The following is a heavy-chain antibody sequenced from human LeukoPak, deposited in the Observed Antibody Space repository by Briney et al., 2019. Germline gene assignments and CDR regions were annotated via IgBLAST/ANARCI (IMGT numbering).Heavy chain of an antibody. CDR2: IIPILGIA. V-gene: IGHV1-69*04. J-gene: IGHJ4*02. CDR3: ARVGRDGYNTEDY. CDR1: GGTFSSYA. D-gene: IGHD5-24*01. Sequence: SVKVSCKASGGTFSSYAISWVRQAPGQGLEWMARIIPILGIANYAQKFQGRVTITADKSTSTAYMELSSLRSEDTAVYYCARVGRDGYNTEDYWGQGTLVTVSS.